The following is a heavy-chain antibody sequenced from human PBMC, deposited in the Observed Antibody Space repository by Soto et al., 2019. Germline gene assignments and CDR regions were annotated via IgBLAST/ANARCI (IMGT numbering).Heavy chain of an antibody. CDR3: ARDPHEFWTSYWFDP. J-gene: IGHJ5*02. CDR1: GYTFNNYG. Sequence: ASVKVSCKTSGYTFNNYGINWVRQAPGQGLELMGWISAYDGKTTYAEKFQGRVTLTTDTSTSTAYMELMSLRSDDTAIYYCARDPHEFWTSYWFDPWGQGTPVTVSS. CDR2: ISAYDGKT. V-gene: IGHV1-18*01. D-gene: IGHD3-3*01.